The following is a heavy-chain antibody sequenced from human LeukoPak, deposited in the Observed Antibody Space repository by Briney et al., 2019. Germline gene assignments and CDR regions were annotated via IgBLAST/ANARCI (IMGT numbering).Heavy chain of an antibody. CDR1: GFTFSNYA. D-gene: IGHD2-2*02. V-gene: IGHV3-23*01. J-gene: IGHJ5*02. CDR3: ARGPLCTSASCYTSGHLDP. Sequence: PGGSLRLSCAASGFTFSNYAMSWVRQAPGKGLEWVSAISGSGGSTHYADSVKGRFTISRDNSKNTLFLQMNSLRAEDTAVYYCARGPLCTSASCYTSGHLDPWGQGTLVTVSS. CDR2: ISGSGGST.